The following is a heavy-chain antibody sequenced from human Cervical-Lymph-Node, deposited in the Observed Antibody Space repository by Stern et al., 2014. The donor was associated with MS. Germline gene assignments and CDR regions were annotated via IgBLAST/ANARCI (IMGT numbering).Heavy chain of an antibody. V-gene: IGHV2-70*01. J-gene: IGHJ4*02. CDR2: IDWDDDK. D-gene: IGHD5-18*01. Sequence: ESGPALVKPTQTLTLTCTFSGFSLSASGMSVSWIRQPPGKAPEGLALIDWDDDKFYTTSLKTRLTVSKDTSKNQVVLTMTNMDPVDTANYYCARGRGYSYGWYYFDYWGQGTLITVSS. CDR1: GFSLSASGMS. CDR3: ARGRGYSYGWYYFDY.